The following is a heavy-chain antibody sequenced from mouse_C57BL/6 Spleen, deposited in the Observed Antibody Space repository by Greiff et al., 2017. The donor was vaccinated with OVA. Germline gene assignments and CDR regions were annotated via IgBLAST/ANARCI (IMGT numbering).Heavy chain of an antibody. CDR2: IGPGSGST. CDR3: ARSSYHYGSTYYAMDY. J-gene: IGHJ4*01. Sequence: QVHVKQSGAELVKPGASVKISCKASGYTFTDYYINWVKQRPGQGLEWIGKIGPGSGSTYYNEKFKGKATLTADKSSSTAYMQLSSLTSEDSAVYFCARSSYHYGSTYYAMDYWGQGTSVTVSS. D-gene: IGHD1-1*01. V-gene: IGHV1-77*01. CDR1: GYTFTDYY.